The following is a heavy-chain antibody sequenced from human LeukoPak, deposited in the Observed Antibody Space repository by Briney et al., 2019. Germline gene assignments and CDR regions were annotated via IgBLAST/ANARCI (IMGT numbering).Heavy chain of an antibody. CDR3: ASSMTTVTSSFDY. V-gene: IGHV4-4*07. D-gene: IGHD4-17*01. J-gene: IGHJ4*02. Sequence: PSETLSLTCTVSGGSISSYYWNWIRQPAGKGLEWIGRIYSSGSTNYNPSLKSRVTMSVDTSKNQFSLKLSSVTAADTAVYYCASSMTTVTSSFDYWGQGTLVTVSS. CDR2: IYSSGST. CDR1: GGSISSYY.